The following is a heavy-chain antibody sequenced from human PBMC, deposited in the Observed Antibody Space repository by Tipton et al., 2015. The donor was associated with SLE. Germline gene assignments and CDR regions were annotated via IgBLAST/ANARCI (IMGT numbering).Heavy chain of an antibody. CDR1: GYSISSAYY. V-gene: IGHV4-38-2*02. Sequence: TLSLTCTVCGYSISSAYYWGWIRQPPGKGLEWIGSIDHSGSTYFNPSLKSRVTISADKSISTAYLQWSSLKASDTAMYYCARMPYYYDSSAPGWFDPWGQGTLVTVSS. CDR2: IDHSGST. D-gene: IGHD3-22*01. J-gene: IGHJ5*02. CDR3: ARMPYYYDSSAPGWFDP.